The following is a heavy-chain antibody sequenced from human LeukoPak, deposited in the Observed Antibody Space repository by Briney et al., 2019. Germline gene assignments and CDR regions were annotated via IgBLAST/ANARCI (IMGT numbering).Heavy chain of an antibody. CDR1: GFTFNNYN. CDR3: AKEIEDIVVVPAAQIDY. CDR2: ITSSGTYI. V-gene: IGHV3-21*04. Sequence: KPGGFLRLSCATSGFTFNNYNMNWVRQAPGRALEWVSYITSSGTYIFYADSVKGRFTISRDNSKNTLYLQMNSLRAEDTAVYYCAKEIEDIVVVPAAQIDYWGQGTLVTVSS. D-gene: IGHD2-2*01. J-gene: IGHJ4*02.